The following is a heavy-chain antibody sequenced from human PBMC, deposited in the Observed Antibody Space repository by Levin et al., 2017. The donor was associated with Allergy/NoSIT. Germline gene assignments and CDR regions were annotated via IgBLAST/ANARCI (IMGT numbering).Heavy chain of an antibody. CDR2: IYYSGST. D-gene: IGHD2-15*01. J-gene: IGHJ5*02. Sequence: SETLSLTCTVSGGSISSYYWSWIRQPPGKGLEWIGYIYYSGSTNYNPSLKSRVTISVDTSKNQFSLKLSSVTAADTAVYYCARSRGYCSGGSCYSMALNWFDPWGQGTLVTVSS. CDR1: GGSISSYY. CDR3: ARSRGYCSGGSCYSMALNWFDP. V-gene: IGHV4-59*08.